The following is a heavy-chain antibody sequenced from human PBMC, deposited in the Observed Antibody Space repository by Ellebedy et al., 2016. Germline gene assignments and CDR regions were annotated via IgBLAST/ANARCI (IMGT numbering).Heavy chain of an antibody. J-gene: IGHJ4*02. V-gene: IGHV1-24*01. Sequence: ASVKVSXXVSGYTLIELSMYWVRQAPGKGLEWMGGFDPEDGETVYAQKFQGRVTMTEDTLTGTAYMELSSLRSEDTAVYYCATDQTREMHSAMDWGQGTLVTVSS. D-gene: IGHD3-10*01. CDR3: ATDQTREMHSAMD. CDR1: GYTLIELS. CDR2: FDPEDGET.